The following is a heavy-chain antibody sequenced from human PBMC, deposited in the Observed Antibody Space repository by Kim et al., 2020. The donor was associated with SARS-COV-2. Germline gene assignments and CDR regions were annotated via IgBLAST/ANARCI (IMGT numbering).Heavy chain of an antibody. Sequence: SETLSLTCTVSGYSISSGYYWGWIRQPPGKGLEWIGSIYHSGSTYYNPSLKSRVTISVDTSKNQFSLKLSSVTAADTAVYYCARDRIPPVNYYDFWSGSRDVGDKGGMDVWGQGTTVTVSS. CDR3: ARDRIPPVNYYDFWSGSRDVGDKGGMDV. CDR2: IYHSGST. J-gene: IGHJ6*02. V-gene: IGHV4-38-2*02. D-gene: IGHD3-3*01. CDR1: GYSISSGYY.